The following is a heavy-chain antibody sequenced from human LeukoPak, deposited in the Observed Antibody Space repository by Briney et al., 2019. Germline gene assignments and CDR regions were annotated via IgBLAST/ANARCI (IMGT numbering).Heavy chain of an antibody. J-gene: IGHJ4*02. CDR2: VNPNSGGT. CDR3: ARDPGSSSSWYDY. Sequence: ASVKVSCKASGYTFTVYYMHWVRQAPGQGLEWMGWVNPNSGGTYYAQKFQGRVTMTRDTSISTAYMELSSLRSDDTAVYYCARDPGSSSSWYDYWGQGTLVTVSS. V-gene: IGHV1-2*02. D-gene: IGHD6-13*01. CDR1: GYTFTVYY.